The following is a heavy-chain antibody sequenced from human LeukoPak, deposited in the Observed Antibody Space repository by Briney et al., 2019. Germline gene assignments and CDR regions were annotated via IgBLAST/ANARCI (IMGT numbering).Heavy chain of an antibody. V-gene: IGHV1-2*02. J-gene: IGHJ4*02. CDR1: GYTFTGYY. CDR2: INPNSGGT. CDR3: ARDLIVGASGIGY. Sequence: ASVKVSCKASGYTFTGYYMHWVRPAPGQGLEWMGWINPNSGGTNYAQKFQGRVTMTRDTSISTAYMELSRLRSDDTAVYYCARDLIVGASGIGYWGQGTLVTVSS. D-gene: IGHD1-26*01.